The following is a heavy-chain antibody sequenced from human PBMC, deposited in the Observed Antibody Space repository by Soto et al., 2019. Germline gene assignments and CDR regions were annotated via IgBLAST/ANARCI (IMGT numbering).Heavy chain of an antibody. D-gene: IGHD3-9*01. J-gene: IGHJ4*02. CDR3: TRGAERTVPPTVQRHLDWLCGH. CDR2: INQDGSQK. V-gene: IGHV3-7*01. CDR1: GFAFRSHL. Sequence: SGGSLRLSCGASGFAFRSHLMSWVRQAPGKGLEWVANINQDGSQKYYVDSVKGRFTISRDNAKNSLYLQMNSLRAEDTAVYYCTRGAERTVPPTVQRHLDWLCGHWGQGTPVTVS.